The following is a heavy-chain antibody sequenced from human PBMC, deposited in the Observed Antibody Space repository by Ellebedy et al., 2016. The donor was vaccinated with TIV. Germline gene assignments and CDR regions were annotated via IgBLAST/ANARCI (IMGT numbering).Heavy chain of an antibody. J-gene: IGHJ3*02. D-gene: IGHD3-10*01. V-gene: IGHV4-34*01. Sequence: SETLSLTCTVSAGSTSNYYWSWICQPPGKGLEWIGEINHSGSTNYNPSLKSRVTISVDTSKNQFSLKLSSVTAADTAVYYCARGPYYYGSGTYYKLCAFDIWGQGTMVTVSS. CDR1: AGSTSNYY. CDR2: INHSGST. CDR3: ARGPYYYGSGTYYKLCAFDI.